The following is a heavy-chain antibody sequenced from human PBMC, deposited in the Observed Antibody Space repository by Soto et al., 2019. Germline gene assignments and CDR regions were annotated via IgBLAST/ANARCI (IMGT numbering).Heavy chain of an antibody. CDR1: GGTFSSYA. Sequence: SVKVSCKASGGTFSSYAISWVRQAPGQGLEWMGGIIPIFGTANYAQKFQGRVTITADESTSTAYMELSSLRSEDAAVHYCATSANELLDYWGQGSVGTFSS. J-gene: IGHJ4*02. V-gene: IGHV1-69*13. CDR3: ATSANELLDY. CDR2: IIPIFGTA. D-gene: IGHD1-1*01.